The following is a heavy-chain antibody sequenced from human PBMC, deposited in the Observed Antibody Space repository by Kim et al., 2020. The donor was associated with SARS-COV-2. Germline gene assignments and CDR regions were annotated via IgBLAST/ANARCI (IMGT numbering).Heavy chain of an antibody. D-gene: IGHD2-2*01. Sequence: ADSVKGRFTISRDNAKNSLNLQMNSLRAEDTALYYCAKDYCSSTSCSFDYWGQGTLVTVSS. CDR3: AKDYCSSTSCSFDY. V-gene: IGHV3-9*01. J-gene: IGHJ4*02.